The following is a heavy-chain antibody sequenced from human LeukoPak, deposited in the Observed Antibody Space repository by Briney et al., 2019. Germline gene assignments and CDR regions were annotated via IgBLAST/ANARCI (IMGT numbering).Heavy chain of an antibody. CDR3: ACRVGTSGS. D-gene: IGHD2-21*02. J-gene: IGHJ5*02. Sequence: GGSLRLSCAASGFTVDSVYMNWVRQAPGKGLEWISLIYTGGATRYAASVNGRFIISRDNSRNTVHLQMNSLRAEDTAIYYGACRVGTSGSWGQGTLVTVSS. CDR2: IYTGGAT. V-gene: IGHV3-66*01. CDR1: GFTVDSVY.